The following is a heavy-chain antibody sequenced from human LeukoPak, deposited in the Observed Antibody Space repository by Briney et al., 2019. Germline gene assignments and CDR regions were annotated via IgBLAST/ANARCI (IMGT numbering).Heavy chain of an antibody. CDR3: ARRTSRRKAFDY. CDR2: TYLRSKWYY. Sequence: SQTLSLTCAISGDSVSSNSGTWTWIRQSPSRGLEWLGRTYLRSKWYYEYALSMRSRITIKADTSNNQVSLQLNSVTPEDTAVYYCARRTSRRKAFDYWGQGTQVTVSS. V-gene: IGHV6-1*01. CDR1: GDSVSSNSGT. J-gene: IGHJ4*02.